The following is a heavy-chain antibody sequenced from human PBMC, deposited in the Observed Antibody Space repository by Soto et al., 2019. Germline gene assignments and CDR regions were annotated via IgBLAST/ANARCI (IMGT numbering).Heavy chain of an antibody. CDR1: GFTFSNDG. CDR2: IWYDGSRK. D-gene: IGHD3-3*01. J-gene: IGHJ4*02. Sequence: PGGSLRLSCAASGFTFSNDGMHWVRQAPGKGLEWVAVIWYDGSRKYYVDSVKGRFTISRDNSKNTLYLQLNSLRAEDTAVYYCGRYAGSGYLSYWGQGTLVTVPQ. CDR3: GRYAGSGYLSY. V-gene: IGHV3-33*01.